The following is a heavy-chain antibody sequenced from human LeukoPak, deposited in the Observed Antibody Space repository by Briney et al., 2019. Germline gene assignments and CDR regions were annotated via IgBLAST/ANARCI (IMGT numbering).Heavy chain of an antibody. V-gene: IGHV4-34*01. CDR2: INHSGST. CDR1: GGSFSGYY. D-gene: IGHD6-6*01. J-gene: IGHJ5*02. Sequence: PSETLSLTCAVYGGSFSGYYWSWIRQPPGKGLEWIGEINHSGSTNYNPSLKSRVTISVDTSKNQFSLKLSSVTAADTAVYYCARDKPSSSKGWFDPWGQGTLVTVSS. CDR3: ARDKPSSSKGWFDP.